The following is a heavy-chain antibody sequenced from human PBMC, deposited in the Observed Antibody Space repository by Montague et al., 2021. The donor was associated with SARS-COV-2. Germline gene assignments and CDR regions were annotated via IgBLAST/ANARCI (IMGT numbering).Heavy chain of an antibody. CDR3: ARHVSGSLTHFHH. D-gene: IGHD1-26*01. J-gene: IGHJ1*01. CDR1: GGSLSSYY. V-gene: IGHV4-59*08. CDR2: IYYSGST. Sequence: SETLSLTCTVSGGSLSSYYWSWIRQPPGKGREWIGYIYYSGSTNYNPSLKSRVTISVDTSKNQFSLNLSSVTAADTAVYYCARHVSGSLTHFHHWGQGSLVTVSS.